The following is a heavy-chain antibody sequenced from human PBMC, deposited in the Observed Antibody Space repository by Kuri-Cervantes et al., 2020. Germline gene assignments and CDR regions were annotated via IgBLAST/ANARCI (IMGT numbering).Heavy chain of an antibody. V-gene: IGHV3-30*04. Sequence: GESLKISCAASGFTFSSYAMHWVHQAPGKGLEWVAVISYDGSNKYYADSVKGRFTISRDNSKNTLYLQMNSLRAEDTAVYYCARGATVTTYYFDYWGQGTLVTVSS. J-gene: IGHJ4*02. CDR3: ARGATVTTYYFDY. CDR2: ISYDGSNK. CDR1: GFTFSSYA. D-gene: IGHD4-17*01.